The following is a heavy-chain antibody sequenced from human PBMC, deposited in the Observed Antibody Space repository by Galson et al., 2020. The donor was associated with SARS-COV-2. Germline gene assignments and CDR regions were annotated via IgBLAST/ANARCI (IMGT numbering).Heavy chain of an antibody. CDR1: SSG. CDR2: ISAYNGNT. D-gene: IGHD3-3*01. V-gene: IGHV1-18*01. J-gene: IGHJ6*03. CDR3: ARDLRKGVVIIPHDYYYYYYMDV. Sequence: SSGISWVRQAPGQGLEWMGWISAYNGNTNYAQKLQGRVTMTTDTSTSTAYMELRSLRSDDTAVYYCARDLRKGVVIIPHDYYYYYYMDVWGKGTTVTVSS.